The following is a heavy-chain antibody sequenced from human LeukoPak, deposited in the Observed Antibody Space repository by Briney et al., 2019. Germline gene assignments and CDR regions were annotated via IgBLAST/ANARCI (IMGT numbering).Heavy chain of an antibody. CDR3: AKDLGRQRGVLLRSYWYFDL. D-gene: IGHD3-10*01. J-gene: IGHJ2*01. CDR2: IRYDGSNK. CDR1: GFTFSSYG. V-gene: IGHV3-30*02. Sequence: PGGSLRLSCAASGFTFSSYGMHWVRQAPGKGLEWVAYIRYDGSNKYYADSVKGRFTISRDNSKNTLYLQMNSLRAEDTAVYYCAKDLGRQRGVLLRSYWYFDLWGRGTLVTVSS.